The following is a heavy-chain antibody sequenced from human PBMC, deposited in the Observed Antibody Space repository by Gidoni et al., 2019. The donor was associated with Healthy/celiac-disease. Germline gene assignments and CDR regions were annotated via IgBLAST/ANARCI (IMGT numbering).Heavy chain of an antibody. Sequence: QVQLVESGGGVVQPGRSLRLSCAASGFTFSSYAMHWVRQAPGQGLEWVAVISYDGSNKYYADSVKGRFTISRDNSKNTLYLQMNSLRAEDTAVYYCARAPDGWGQGTLVTVSS. CDR1: GFTFSSYA. CDR3: ARAPDG. V-gene: IGHV3-30*01. J-gene: IGHJ4*02. CDR2: ISYDGSNK.